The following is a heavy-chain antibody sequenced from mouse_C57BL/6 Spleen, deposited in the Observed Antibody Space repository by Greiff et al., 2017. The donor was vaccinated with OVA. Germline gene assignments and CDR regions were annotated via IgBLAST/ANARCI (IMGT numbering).Heavy chain of an antibody. CDR2: IGSGSSTI. V-gene: IGHV5-17*01. J-gene: IGHJ3*01. CDR3: ARIPTYGYDGAY. Sequence: EVQRVESGGGLVKPGGSLKLSCAASGFTFSDYGMHWVRQAPEQGLEWVAYIGSGSSTIYYADTVKGRFTISRDNAKNTLFLQMTSLRSEDTAMYYCARIPTYGYDGAYWGQGTLVTVSA. CDR1: GFTFSDYG. D-gene: IGHD2-2*01.